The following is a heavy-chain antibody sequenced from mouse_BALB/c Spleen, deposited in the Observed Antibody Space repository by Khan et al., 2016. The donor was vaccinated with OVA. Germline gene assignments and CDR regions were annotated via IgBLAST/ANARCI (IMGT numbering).Heavy chain of an antibody. CDR3: ARSDGNYWFAY. V-gene: IGHV9-3-1*01. Sequence: QIQLVQSGPELKKPGETVKISCKASGYTFTNYGMNWVKQAPGKGLKWMGWINTYTGEPTYADDFMGRFAFSLETSASTAYLQINNLKNEDTATYFCARSDGNYWFAYWGQGTLVTVSA. CDR2: INTYTGEP. CDR1: GYTFTNYG. D-gene: IGHD2-1*01. J-gene: IGHJ3*01.